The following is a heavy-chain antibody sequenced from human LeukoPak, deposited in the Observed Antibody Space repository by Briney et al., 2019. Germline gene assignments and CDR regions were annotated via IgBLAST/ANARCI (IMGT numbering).Heavy chain of an antibody. CDR2: IIPIFGTA. J-gene: IGHJ5*02. CDR3: AYLCGGDCYKLTANWFDP. V-gene: IGHV1-69*06. Sequence: ASVKVSCKASGGTFSSYAISWVRQAPGQGLEWMGGIIPIFGTANYAQKFQGRVTITADKSTSTAYMELSSLRSEDTAVYYCAYLCGGDCYKLTANWFDPWGQGTLVTVSS. CDR1: GGTFSSYA. D-gene: IGHD2-21*02.